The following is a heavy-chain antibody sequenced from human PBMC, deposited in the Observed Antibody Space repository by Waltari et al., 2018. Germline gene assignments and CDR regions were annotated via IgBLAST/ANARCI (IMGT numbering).Heavy chain of an antibody. V-gene: IGHV3-21*01. Sequence: EVQLVASGGGLVKPGGSLSLSCAASGFTYSSYSMHWVRQSPVKGLEWVSSISNSSSYIYYADSVKGRFTISRDNAKNSLYLQMNSLRAEDTAVYYCARDHESFDYWGQGTLVTVSS. J-gene: IGHJ4*02. CDR2: ISNSSSYI. CDR3: ARDHESFDY. CDR1: GFTYSSYS.